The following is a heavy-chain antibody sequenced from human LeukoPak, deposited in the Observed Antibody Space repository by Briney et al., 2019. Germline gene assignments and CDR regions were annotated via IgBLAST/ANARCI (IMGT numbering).Heavy chain of an antibody. Sequence: GGSLRLSCAASGFAFSSYAMTWVRQAPGKGLDWVSSISASGGSTYYADSVKGRFTISRDNAKNSLYLQMNSLRDEDTAVYYCVRDRFYSFDYWGQGTLVTVSS. J-gene: IGHJ4*02. CDR1: GFAFSSYA. CDR3: VRDRFYSFDY. CDR2: ISASGGST. V-gene: IGHV3-23*01.